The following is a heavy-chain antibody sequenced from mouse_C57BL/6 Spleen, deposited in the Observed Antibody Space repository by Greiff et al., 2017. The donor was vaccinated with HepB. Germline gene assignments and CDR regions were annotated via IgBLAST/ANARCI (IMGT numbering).Heavy chain of an antibody. CDR1: GFNIKDDY. V-gene: IGHV14-4*01. J-gene: IGHJ4*01. Sequence: EVQLQQSGAELVRPGASVKLSCTASGFNIKDDYMHWVKQRPEQGLEWIGWIDPENGDTEYASKFQGKATITADTSSTTAYLQLSSLTSEDTAVYYCTTDYAMDYWGQGTSVTVSS. CDR3: TTDYAMDY. CDR2: IDPENGDT.